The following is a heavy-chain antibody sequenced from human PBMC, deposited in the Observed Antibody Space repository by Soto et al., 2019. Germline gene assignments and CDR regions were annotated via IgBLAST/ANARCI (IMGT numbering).Heavy chain of an antibody. Sequence: SVKVSCKASGGTFSSYAISWVRQAPGQGLEWMGGIIPIFGTANYAQKFQGRITITADESTSTAYMELSSLRSEDTAVYYCARAIATATFRGSYFDYWGQGTLVTVSS. CDR1: GGTFSSYA. J-gene: IGHJ4*02. CDR2: IIPIFGTA. D-gene: IGHD3-16*01. V-gene: IGHV1-69*13. CDR3: ARAIATATFRGSYFDY.